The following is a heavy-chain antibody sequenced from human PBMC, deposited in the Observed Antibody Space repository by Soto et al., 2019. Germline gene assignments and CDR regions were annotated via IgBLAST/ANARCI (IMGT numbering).Heavy chain of an antibody. J-gene: IGHJ3*02. Sequence: ASVKVSCKASGGTFSSYTISWVRQAPGQGLEWMGRIIPILGIANYAQKFQGRVTITADKSTSTAYMELCSLRSEDTAVYYCARDRLVGSGSTFDIWGQGKMVTVPS. CDR2: IIPILGIA. V-gene: IGHV1-69*04. D-gene: IGHD3-10*01. CDR1: GGTFSSYT. CDR3: ARDRLVGSGSTFDI.